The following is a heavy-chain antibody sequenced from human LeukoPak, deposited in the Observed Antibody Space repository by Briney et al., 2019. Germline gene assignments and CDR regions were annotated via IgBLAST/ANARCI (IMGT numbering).Heavy chain of an antibody. CDR3: AREGVDCSGGSCYRGFRFDY. CDR2: FLYSGST. J-gene: IGHJ4*02. V-gene: IGHV4-59*01. CDR1: GGPLRSFY. D-gene: IGHD2-15*01. Sequence: PSGTLSLTCTVSGGPLRSFYWRWVRQPPGKGLGGVGFFLYSGSTNYNPSLKSRVTISVDTSKNQFSLKLSSVTAADTAVYYCAREGVDCSGGSCYRGFRFDYWGQGTLVTVSS.